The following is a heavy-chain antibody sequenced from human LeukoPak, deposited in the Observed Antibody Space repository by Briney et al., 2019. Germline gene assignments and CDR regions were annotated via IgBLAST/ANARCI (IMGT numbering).Heavy chain of an antibody. CDR2: IYHSGST. V-gene: IGHV4-38-2*01. D-gene: IGHD2-15*01. J-gene: IGHJ5*02. CDR3: ARGYDIVVVVAASWFDP. Sequence: SETLSLTCAVSGYSISSGYYWGWIRQPPGKGLEWIGSIYHSGSTYYNPSLKSRVTISVDTSKNQFSLKLSSVTAADTAVYYCARGYDIVVVVAASWFDPWGQGTLVTVSS. CDR1: GYSISSGYY.